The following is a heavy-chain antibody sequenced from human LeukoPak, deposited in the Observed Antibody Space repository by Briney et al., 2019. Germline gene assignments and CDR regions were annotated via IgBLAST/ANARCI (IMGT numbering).Heavy chain of an antibody. CDR3: AKHLTPVTTNFEY. CDR2: VSGSGGGT. D-gene: IGHD4-17*01. CDR1: GFTFKNYA. J-gene: IGHJ4*02. Sequence: GGSLRLSCVASGFTFKNYAMAWVRQAPGKGLEWVSSVSGSGGGTYYADSVKGHSTISRDNSKNTVYLQMDSLRAEDTAVYYCAKHLTPVTTNFEYWGQGTLVTISS. V-gene: IGHV3-23*01.